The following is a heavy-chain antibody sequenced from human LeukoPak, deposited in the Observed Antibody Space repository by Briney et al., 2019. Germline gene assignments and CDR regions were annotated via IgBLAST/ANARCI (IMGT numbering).Heavy chain of an antibody. CDR1: GFTFSDYA. Sequence: PGGSLRLSCAASGFTFSDYALGWVRQAPGRGLEWVATLSGSGAGTYYSDSVQGRFTISRDNSKRTLFLQMNSLRAEDTAVYFCAKTAIVGGTTAAFDIWGQGTMVTVSS. D-gene: IGHD1-26*01. CDR2: LSGSGAGT. CDR3: AKTAIVGGTTAAFDI. J-gene: IGHJ3*02. V-gene: IGHV3-23*01.